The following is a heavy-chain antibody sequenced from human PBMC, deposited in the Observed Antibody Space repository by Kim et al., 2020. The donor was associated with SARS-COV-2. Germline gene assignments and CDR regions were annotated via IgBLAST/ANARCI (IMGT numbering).Heavy chain of an antibody. CDR3: ARLSGYSSGWYNGYYYYGMDV. CDR2: MNPNSGNT. CDR1: GYTFTSYD. V-gene: IGHV1-8*01. D-gene: IGHD6-19*01. J-gene: IGHJ6*02. Sequence: ASVKVSCKASGYTFTSYDINWVRQATGQGLEWMGWMNPNSGNTGYAQKFQGRVTMTRNTSISTAYMELSSLRSEDTAVYYCARLSGYSSGWYNGYYYYGMDVWGQGTTVTVSS.